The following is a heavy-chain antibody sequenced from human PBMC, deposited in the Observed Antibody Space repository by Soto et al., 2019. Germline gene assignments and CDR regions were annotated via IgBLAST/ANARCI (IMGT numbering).Heavy chain of an antibody. J-gene: IGHJ4*02. CDR2: IYYSGST. CDR1: GGSISSGDYY. Sequence: QVQLQESGPGLVKPSQTLSLTCTVSGGSISSGDYYWSWIRQPPGKGLEWIGYIYYSGSTYYNPSLKSRVTISVDTSKNQCSLKLSSVTAAVTAVYYCARHSNSGYDEFDYWGQGTLVTVSS. V-gene: IGHV4-30-4*01. D-gene: IGHD5-12*01. CDR3: ARHSNSGYDEFDY.